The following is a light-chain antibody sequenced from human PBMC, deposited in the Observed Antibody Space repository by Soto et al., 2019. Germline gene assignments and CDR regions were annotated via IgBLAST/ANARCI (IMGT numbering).Light chain of an antibody. CDR3: QQSYSTPQT. V-gene: IGKV1-13*02. Sequence: AIQLTQSPSSLSASVGDRVSITCRATQDIGTYLAWYQQIPGKAPKLLIYDASSSESGVPSRFSGSGSGTEFTLTISSLQPDDFATYYCQQSYSTPQTFGQGTKVDIK. CDR1: QDIGTY. J-gene: IGKJ1*01. CDR2: DAS.